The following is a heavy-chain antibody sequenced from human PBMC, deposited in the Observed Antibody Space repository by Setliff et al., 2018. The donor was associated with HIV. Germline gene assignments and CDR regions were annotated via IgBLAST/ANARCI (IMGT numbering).Heavy chain of an antibody. D-gene: IGHD3-16*01. J-gene: IGHJ6*02. Sequence: PSETLSLTCTVSGGSISSETFSWNWIRQPAGKGLEWIGRIYTSGSTDYNPSLKSRVTMSVDPSKNQFSLELSSVTAADTAVYYCARGGYYYYFGVDVWGQGTTVTVYS. V-gene: IGHV4-61*02. CDR2: IYTSGST. CDR1: GGSISSETFS. CDR3: ARGGYYYYFGVDV.